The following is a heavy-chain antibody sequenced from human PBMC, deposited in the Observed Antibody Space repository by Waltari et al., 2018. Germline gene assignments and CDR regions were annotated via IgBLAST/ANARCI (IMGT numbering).Heavy chain of an antibody. D-gene: IGHD5-18*01. CDR1: GFTFGAYW. CDR3: ARKGGRGYPYGPFYYDH. J-gene: IGHJ4*02. CDR2: INIDGGYI. V-gene: IGHV3-74*01. Sequence: EVQLVESGGGLVQPGGSLRLSCAASGFTFGAYWLHWARQPPGKGLEWVSRINIDGGYISYTDSVKGRFTISRDNAKNTLFLQLNSLRAEDTAVYYCARKGGRGYPYGPFYYDHWGQGTLVTVSP.